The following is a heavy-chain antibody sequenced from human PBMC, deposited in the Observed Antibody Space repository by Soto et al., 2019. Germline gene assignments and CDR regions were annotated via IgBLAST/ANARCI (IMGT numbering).Heavy chain of an antibody. D-gene: IGHD1-26*01. Sequence: GESLKISCKGSGYSFTSYWISWVRQMPGKGLEWMGRIDPSDSYTNYSPSFQGHVTISADKSISTAYLQWSSLKASDTAMYYCASHGFPSGSYYAYYYYGMDVWGQGTTVTSP. CDR3: ASHGFPSGSYYAYYYYGMDV. J-gene: IGHJ6*02. CDR1: GYSFTSYW. CDR2: IDPSDSYT. V-gene: IGHV5-10-1*01.